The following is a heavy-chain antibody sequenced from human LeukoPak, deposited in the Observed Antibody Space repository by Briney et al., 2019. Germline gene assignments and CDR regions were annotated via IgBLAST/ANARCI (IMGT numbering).Heavy chain of an antibody. V-gene: IGHV1-24*01. Sequence: GASVKVSCKVSGYTLTELSMHWVRQAPGKGLERMGGFDPEDGETIYAQKFQGRVTMTEDTSTDTAYMELSSLRSEDTAVYYCATLIAAAGTSEFDYWGQGTLVTVSS. CDR1: GYTLTELS. J-gene: IGHJ4*02. CDR3: ATLIAAAGTSEFDY. D-gene: IGHD6-13*01. CDR2: FDPEDGET.